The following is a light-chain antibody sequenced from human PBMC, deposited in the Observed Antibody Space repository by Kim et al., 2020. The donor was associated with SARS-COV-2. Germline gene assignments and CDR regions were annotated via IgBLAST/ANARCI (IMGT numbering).Light chain of an antibody. Sequence: GHSITISCTGTSSDVGGYNYVSWYQHHPGKAPKLMIYDVSKRPSGVSNRFSGSKSGNTASLTISGLQAEDEADYYCSSYTSSSTWVFGGGTQLTVL. J-gene: IGLJ3*02. CDR1: SSDVGGYNY. CDR3: SSYTSSSTWV. CDR2: DVS. V-gene: IGLV2-14*03.